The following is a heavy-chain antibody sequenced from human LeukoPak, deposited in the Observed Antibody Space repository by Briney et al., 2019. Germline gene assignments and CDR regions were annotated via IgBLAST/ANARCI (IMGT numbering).Heavy chain of an antibody. Sequence: ASVKVSCKASGHTFTSYDINWVRQAPGQGLEWVGWINPNSGGTNYAQKFQGRVTMTRDTSISTAYMELSRLLSGDTAVYYCARGKTMVYCGGDCYRFDNWGQGTLVTVSS. CDR1: GHTFTSYD. D-gene: IGHD2-21*02. J-gene: IGHJ4*02. CDR3: ARGKTMVYCGGDCYRFDN. CDR2: INPNSGGT. V-gene: IGHV1-2*02.